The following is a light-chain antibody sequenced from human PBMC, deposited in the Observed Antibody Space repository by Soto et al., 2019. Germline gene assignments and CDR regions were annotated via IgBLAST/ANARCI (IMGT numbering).Light chain of an antibody. Sequence: IQMTQSPSSLSASVGDRVTITCRASQNIRRYLNWYQQKPGKAPQLLIYATSSLQTGVPSSFSASGSGTDFSLVISDLQPEDSATYYCQQGYSSRWTSGRGTKVEI. CDR3: QQGYSSRWT. J-gene: IGKJ1*01. CDR1: QNIRRY. CDR2: ATS. V-gene: IGKV1-39*01.